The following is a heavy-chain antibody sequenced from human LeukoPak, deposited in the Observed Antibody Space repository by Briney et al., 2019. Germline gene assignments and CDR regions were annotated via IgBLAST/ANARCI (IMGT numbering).Heavy chain of an antibody. Sequence: PGGSLRLSCAASGSSYSNFAMSWVRRAPGKGLEWVSSIGGRGGNIYYADSVNGRFTISRDNSKNTLYLQMNSLRAEDTALYYCAKEDGLSYYDSWVQGALVTVSS. V-gene: IGHV3-23*01. J-gene: IGHJ4*02. CDR2: IGGRGGNI. CDR1: GSSYSNFA. D-gene: IGHD3/OR15-3a*01. CDR3: AKEDGLSYYDS.